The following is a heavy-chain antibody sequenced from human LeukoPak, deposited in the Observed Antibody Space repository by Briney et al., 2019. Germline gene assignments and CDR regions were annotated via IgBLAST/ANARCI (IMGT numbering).Heavy chain of an antibody. CDR1: GFTFSRYD. Sequence: GGSLRLSCAASGFTFSRYDMSWVRQAPGKGLEWVSAISGSGGSTYYADSVKGRFTISRDNSKNTLYLQMNSLRAEDTAVYYCAKVGSPFGELSAVAVALIDYWGQGTLVTVSS. V-gene: IGHV3-23*01. CDR2: ISGSGGST. J-gene: IGHJ4*02. CDR3: AKVGSPFGELSAVAVALIDY. D-gene: IGHD3-10*01.